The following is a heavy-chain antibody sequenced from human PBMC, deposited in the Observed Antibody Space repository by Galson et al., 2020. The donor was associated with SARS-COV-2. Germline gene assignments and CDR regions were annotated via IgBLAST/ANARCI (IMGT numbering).Heavy chain of an antibody. D-gene: IGHD1-26*01. CDR1: GFTFSSYA. V-gene: IGHV3-30-3*01. J-gene: IGHJ4*02. CDR3: ARGSGSYYYFNY. Sequence: GESLKISCAASGFTFSSYAMHWVRQAPGKGLEWVAVISSDGSNKYYADSVKGRFTISRDNSKNTLYLQMNSLRAEDTAVYYCARGSGSYYYFNYWGQGTLVTVSS. CDR2: ISSDGSNK.